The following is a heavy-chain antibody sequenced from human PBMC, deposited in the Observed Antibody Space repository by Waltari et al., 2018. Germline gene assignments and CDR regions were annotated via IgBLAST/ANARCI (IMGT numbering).Heavy chain of an antibody. J-gene: IGHJ4*02. Sequence: QVQLQESGPGLVKPSETLSLTCAVSGYSISSGYYWGWIRQPPGKGLEWIGSIYHSGSTYYNPSLKSRVTISVDMSKNQFSLKLSSVTAADTAVYYCASVSVAGYLDYWGQGTLVTVSS. V-gene: IGHV4-38-2*01. CDR1: GYSISSGYY. CDR2: IYHSGST. CDR3: ASVSVAGYLDY. D-gene: IGHD6-19*01.